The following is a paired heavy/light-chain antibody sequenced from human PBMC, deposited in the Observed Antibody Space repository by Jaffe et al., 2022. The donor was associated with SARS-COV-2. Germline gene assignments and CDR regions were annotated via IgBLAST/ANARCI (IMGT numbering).Heavy chain of an antibody. J-gene: IGHJ4*02. V-gene: IGHV3-7*01. Sequence: EVQLVESGGGLVQPGGSLRLSCAASGFTLSRYWMSWVRQAPGKGLEWVANIKQDGSEKYYVDSVKGRFTISRDNAKNSLYLQMNSLRGEDTAVYYCAREDIYYDSSGATKYYLDHWGQGTLVTVSS. CDR1: GFTLSRYW. CDR2: IKQDGSEK. D-gene: IGHD3-22*01. CDR3: AREDIYYDSSGATKYYLDH.
Light chain of an antibody. Sequence: AIQMTQSPSSLSASVGDRVTITCRASQGIRNDLGWYQQKPGKAPKVLIYAASSLQSGVPSRFSGSGSGTDFTLTISSLQPEDFATYYCLQDHIYPRTFGQGTKVEIK. V-gene: IGKV1-6*01. J-gene: IGKJ1*01. CDR3: LQDHIYPRT. CDR2: AAS. CDR1: QGIRND.